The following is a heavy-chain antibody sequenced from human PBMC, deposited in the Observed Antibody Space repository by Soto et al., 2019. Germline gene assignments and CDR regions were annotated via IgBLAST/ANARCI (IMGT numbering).Heavy chain of an antibody. V-gene: IGHV4-30-2*01. D-gene: IGHD4-17*01. J-gene: IGHJ6*02. CDR2: IYHSGYT. CDR1: GGSINSGGYS. Sequence: QLQLQESGSGLVKPSQTLSLTCAVSGGSINSGGYSWSWIRQPPGKGLEWIGYIYHSGYTYCNPSLKSRVTISVDRSKNQFSLKLSSVTAADTAVYYCARAHYGDYGYGMDVWGQGTTVTVSS. CDR3: ARAHYGDYGYGMDV.